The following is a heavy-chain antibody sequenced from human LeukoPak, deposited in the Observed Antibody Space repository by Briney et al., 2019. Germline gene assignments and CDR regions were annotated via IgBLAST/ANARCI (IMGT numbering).Heavy chain of an antibody. V-gene: IGHV1-2*02. J-gene: IGHJ4*02. CDR3: ARNIQEQWLVQGY. CDR2: INPNSGGT. CDR1: GYTFTDYY. Sequence: ASVKVSCKASGYTFTDYYMHWVRQAPGQGLEWMGWINPNSGGTNYAQKFQGRVTMTRDTSISTAYMELSRLRSDDTAVYYCARNIQEQWLVQGYWGQGTLVTVSS. D-gene: IGHD6-19*01.